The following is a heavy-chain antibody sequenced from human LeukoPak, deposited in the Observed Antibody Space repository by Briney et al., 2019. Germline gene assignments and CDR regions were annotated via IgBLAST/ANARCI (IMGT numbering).Heavy chain of an antibody. D-gene: IGHD1-20*01. J-gene: IGHJ4*02. CDR2: ISSDSSYF. CDR3: ARAGETYNWNPVNFDF. Sequence: PGGSLRLSCAASGFTFSSYSLIWVRQAPGKGLEWVSSISSDSSYFYYADSVRGRFTISRNNAKKSLYLQMNSLRAEDTAVYYYARAGETYNWNPVNFDFWGQGTLVTVSS. CDR1: GFTFSSYS. V-gene: IGHV3-21*01.